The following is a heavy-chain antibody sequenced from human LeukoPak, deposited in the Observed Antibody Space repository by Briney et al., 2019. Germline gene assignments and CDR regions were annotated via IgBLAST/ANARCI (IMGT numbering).Heavy chain of an antibody. D-gene: IGHD2-2*01. V-gene: IGHV4-31*03. J-gene: IGHJ1*01. CDR1: GDSISSGGYY. Sequence: PSQTLSLTCTVSGDSISSGGYYWSWIRQYPGKGLEWIGYIYYSGSTYYNPSLKSRVTISVDTSKNHFSLKLNSVTAADTAVYYCARRDYHLLSGGRFEYFQHWGQGTLVIVSS. CDR2: IYYSGST. CDR3: ARRDYHLLSGGRFEYFQH.